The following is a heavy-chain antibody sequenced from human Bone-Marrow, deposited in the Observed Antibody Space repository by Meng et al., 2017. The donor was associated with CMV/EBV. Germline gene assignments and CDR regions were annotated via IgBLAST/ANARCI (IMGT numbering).Heavy chain of an antibody. CDR2: ISYDGGNK. J-gene: IGHJ4*02. V-gene: IGHV3-30*04. Sequence: GESLKISCAASGFTFNDYSMHWVRQAPGKGLEWVALISYDGGNKYFADSVKGRFTISRDNSNNTLYLQMNSLRAEDTAVYYCARLEYDIQIDWGQGTLVTIYS. CDR1: GFTFNDYS. D-gene: IGHD1-1*01. CDR3: ARLEYDIQID.